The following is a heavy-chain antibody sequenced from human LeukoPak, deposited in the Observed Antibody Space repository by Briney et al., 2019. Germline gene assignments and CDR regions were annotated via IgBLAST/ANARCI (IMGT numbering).Heavy chain of an antibody. CDR3: ARASRGDQSSSWYSNDY. CDR1: GGSISSYY. Sequence: SESLSLTCTVSGGSISSYYWSWIRQPAGKGLEWIGRIYTSGSTNYNPSLKSRLTMSVDTSNNQFSLKLTSMTAADTAVYYCARASRGDQSSSWYSNDYWGQGTLVTVSS. J-gene: IGHJ4*02. D-gene: IGHD6-13*01. V-gene: IGHV4-4*07. CDR2: IYTSGST.